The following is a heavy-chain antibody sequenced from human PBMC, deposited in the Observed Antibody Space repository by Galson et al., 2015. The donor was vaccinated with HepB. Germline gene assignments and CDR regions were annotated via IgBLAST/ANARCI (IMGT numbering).Heavy chain of an antibody. D-gene: IGHD2-2*01. CDR2: MNPNSGNT. V-gene: IGHV1-8*02. Sequence: SVKVSCKASGGTFSSYAISWVRQAPGQGLEWMGWMNPNSGNTGYAQKFQGRVTMTRNTSISTAYMELSSLRSEDTAVYYCARGLSVASWGYYYMDVWGKGTTVTVSS. CDR3: ARGLSVASWGYYYMDV. J-gene: IGHJ6*03. CDR1: GGTFSSYA.